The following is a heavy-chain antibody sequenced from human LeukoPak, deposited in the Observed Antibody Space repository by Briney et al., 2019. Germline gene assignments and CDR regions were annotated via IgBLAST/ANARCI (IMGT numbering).Heavy chain of an antibody. J-gene: IGHJ4*02. CDR1: GYSFTSYR. Sequence: GESLKISCKGSGYSFTSYRIGWVRQMPGKGLEWMGIIYPGDSDTRYSPSFQGQVTISADKSISTAYLQWSSLKASDTAMYYCARTGYSSGWYPGYFDYWGQGTLVTVSS. CDR3: ARTGYSSGWYPGYFDY. D-gene: IGHD6-19*01. CDR2: IYPGDSDT. V-gene: IGHV5-51*01.